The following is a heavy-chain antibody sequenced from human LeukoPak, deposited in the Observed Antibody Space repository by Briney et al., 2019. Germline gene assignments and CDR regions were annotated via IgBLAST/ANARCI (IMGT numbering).Heavy chain of an antibody. D-gene: IGHD2-2*01. CDR1: GFTFRDYG. CDR3: AKEIFSVVVKDDFQH. V-gene: IGHV3-33*06. Sequence: GGSLRLSCAASGFTFRDYGMHWVRQAPGKGLEWVAVIWNDGSAEYYADSVKGRFTISRDNSKNTLYLQMNSLRAEDTAVYYCAKEIFSVVVKDDFQHWGQGTLVTVST. J-gene: IGHJ1*01. CDR2: IWNDGSAE.